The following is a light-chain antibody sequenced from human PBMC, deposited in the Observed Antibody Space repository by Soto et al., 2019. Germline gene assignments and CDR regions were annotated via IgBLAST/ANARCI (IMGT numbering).Light chain of an antibody. Sequence: SYVLTQPPSVSVAPGKTARVTCGGNDIGSYSVHWYQQKPGQAPVLVIYYDSDRPSGIPERFSGSNSGNTATLTISRVDAGDEADYYCQVWHFSTDHVVFGGGTKLTVL. CDR1: DIGSYS. CDR2: YDS. CDR3: QVWHFSTDHVV. V-gene: IGLV3-21*04. J-gene: IGLJ2*01.